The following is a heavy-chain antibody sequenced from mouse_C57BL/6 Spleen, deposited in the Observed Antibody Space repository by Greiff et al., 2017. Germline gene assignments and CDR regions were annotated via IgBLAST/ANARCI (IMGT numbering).Heavy chain of an antibody. CDR3: AIYYYGSSSYAMDY. CDR1: GYAFTNYL. J-gene: IGHJ4*01. CDR2: INPGSGGT. Sequence: QVQLKQSGAELVRPGTSVKVSCKASGYAFTNYLIEWVKQRPGQGLEWIGVINPGSGGTNYNEKFKGKATLTADKSSSTAYMQLSSLTSEDSAVYSCAIYYYGSSSYAMDYWGQGTSVTVSS. D-gene: IGHD1-1*01. V-gene: IGHV1-54*01.